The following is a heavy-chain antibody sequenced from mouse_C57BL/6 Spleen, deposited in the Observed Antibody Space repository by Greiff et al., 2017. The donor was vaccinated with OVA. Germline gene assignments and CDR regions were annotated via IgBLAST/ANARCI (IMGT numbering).Heavy chain of an antibody. CDR3: ARDYGSSSLFAY. V-gene: IGHV1-59*01. D-gene: IGHD1-1*01. Sequence: QVQLQQPGAELVRPGTSVKLSCKASGYTFTSYWMHWVKQRPGQGLEWIGVIDPSDSYTNYNQKFKGKATLTVDTSSSTAYMQLSSLTSEDSAVYDCARDYGSSSLFAYWGQGTLVTVSA. J-gene: IGHJ3*01. CDR2: IDPSDSYT. CDR1: GYTFTSYW.